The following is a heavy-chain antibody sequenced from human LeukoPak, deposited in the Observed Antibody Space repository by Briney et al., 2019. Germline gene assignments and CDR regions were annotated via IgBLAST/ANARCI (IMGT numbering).Heavy chain of an antibody. CDR2: INPNSGGS. CDR3: ARCQLVVAASLCDY. Sequence: ASVKVSFKAFGYSFTGYHIHWVRQAPGQGLEWMGLINPNSGGSNYAQKFQGRVTMTRDTSISTAYLDLSRLRSDDTAVYYCARCQLVVAASLCDYWGQGALVTVSS. CDR1: GYSFTGYH. V-gene: IGHV1-2*02. D-gene: IGHD2-15*01. J-gene: IGHJ4*02.